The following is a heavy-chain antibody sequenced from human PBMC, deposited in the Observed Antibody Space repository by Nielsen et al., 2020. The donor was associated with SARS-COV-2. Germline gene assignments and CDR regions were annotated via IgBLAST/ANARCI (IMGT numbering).Heavy chain of an antibody. D-gene: IGHD2-21*01. CDR2: IKSKTDGGTT. J-gene: IGHJ4*02. V-gene: IGHV3-15*01. CDR3: TTDKAYCGGDCFHY. CDR1: GFTFDDYA. Sequence: GESLKISCAASGFTFDDYAMPWVRQAPGKGLEWVGRIKSKTDGGTTDYAAPVKGRFTISRDDSKNTLYLQMNSLKTEDTAVYYCTTDKAYCGGDCFHYWGQGTLVTVSS.